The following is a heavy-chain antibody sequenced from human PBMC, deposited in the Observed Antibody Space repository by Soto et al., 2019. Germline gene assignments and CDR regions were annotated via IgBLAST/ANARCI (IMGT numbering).Heavy chain of an antibody. D-gene: IGHD3-10*01. CDR1: GFTVSSNY. J-gene: IGHJ5*02. CDR2: IYSGGST. Sequence: PGGSLRLSCAASGFTVSSNYMSWVRQAPGKGLEWVSVIYSGGSTYYADSVKGRFTISRDNSKSTLYLQMNSLRAEDTAVYYCARVFGSGSFPNWFDPWGQGTLVTVSS. V-gene: IGHV3-66*01. CDR3: ARVFGSGSFPNWFDP.